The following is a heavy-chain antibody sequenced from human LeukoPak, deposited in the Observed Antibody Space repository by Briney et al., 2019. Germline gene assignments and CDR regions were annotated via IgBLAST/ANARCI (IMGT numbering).Heavy chain of an antibody. V-gene: IGHV4-4*07. CDR1: GGSISSYY. CDR3: AREPYSSSWFDP. Sequence: PSENLSLTCTVSGGSISSYYWSWIRQPAGKGLEWIGRIYTSGSTNYNPSLKSRVTMSVDTSKSQFSLKLSSVTAADTAVYYCAREPYSSSWFDPWGQGTLVTVSS. D-gene: IGHD6-13*01. J-gene: IGHJ5*02. CDR2: IYTSGST.